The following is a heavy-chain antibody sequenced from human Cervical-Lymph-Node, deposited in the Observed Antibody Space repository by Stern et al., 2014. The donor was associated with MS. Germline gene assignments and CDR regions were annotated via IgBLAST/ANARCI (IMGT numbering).Heavy chain of an antibody. J-gene: IGHJ5*02. CDR1: GGTFSKFP. Sequence: VHLVESGAELTKPGSSVKVSCKASGGTFSKFPSSWVLQAPVKGLEWMGGIFPVFGTPTYAQEFRGRVTIPADVSTSTVYMERSSLRSDDTAVYYCALSSETSDRWYSLGYDLWGQGTLVTVSS. D-gene: IGHD6-13*01. CDR3: ALSSETSDRWYSLGYDL. V-gene: IGHV1-69*01. CDR2: IFPVFGTP.